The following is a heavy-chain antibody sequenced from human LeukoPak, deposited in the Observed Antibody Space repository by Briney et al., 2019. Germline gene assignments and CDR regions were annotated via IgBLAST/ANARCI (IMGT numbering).Heavy chain of an antibody. CDR2: ISWNSGSI. J-gene: IGHJ1*01. CDR1: GFTFDDYA. CDR3: AKDIWTR. D-gene: IGHD3-10*01. Sequence: PGGSLRLSCAASGFTFDDYAMHWVRQAPGKGLEWVSGISWNSGSIGYADSVKGRFTSSRDNAKNSLYLQMNSLRAEDTALYYCAKDIWTRWGQGILVTVSS. V-gene: IGHV3-9*01.